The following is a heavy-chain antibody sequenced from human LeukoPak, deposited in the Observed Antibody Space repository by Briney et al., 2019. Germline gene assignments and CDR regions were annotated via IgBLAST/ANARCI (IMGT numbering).Heavy chain of an antibody. V-gene: IGHV1-2*02. CDR2: INPNSGGT. D-gene: IGHD6-13*01. Sequence: ASVKVSCKASGYTFTGYYMHWVRQAPGQGLEWMGWINPNSGGTNYAQKFQGRVTMTRDTSISTAYMELSRLRSDDTAVYYCARESFRIAAEDYWGQGTLVTVSS. CDR1: GYTFTGYY. CDR3: ARESFRIAAEDY. J-gene: IGHJ4*02.